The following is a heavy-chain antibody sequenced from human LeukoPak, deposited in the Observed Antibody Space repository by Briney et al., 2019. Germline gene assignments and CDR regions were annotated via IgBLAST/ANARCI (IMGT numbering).Heavy chain of an antibody. CDR2: ISGSGGST. D-gene: IGHD3-10*01. Sequence: GGSLRLSCAASGFTFSSYAMSWVRQAPGKGLEWVSAISGSGGSTYYADSVKGRFTISRDNSKNTLYLQMNSLRAEDTAVYYCAKDLALWFGESYYFDYWGQGTLVTVSS. J-gene: IGHJ4*02. V-gene: IGHV3-23*01. CDR1: GFTFSSYA. CDR3: AKDLALWFGESYYFDY.